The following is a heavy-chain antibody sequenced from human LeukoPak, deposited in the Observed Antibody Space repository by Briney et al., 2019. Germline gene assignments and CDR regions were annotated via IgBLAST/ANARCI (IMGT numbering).Heavy chain of an antibody. CDR1: GGSISSDY. CDR2: IYNSGNN. CDR3: ATRGY. J-gene: IGHJ4*02. D-gene: IGHD3-10*01. V-gene: IGHV4-59*08. Sequence: PSETLSLTCTVSGGSISSDYWQWIRQPPGKGLEWVGYIYNSGNNHYNSSLKSRVTISIDTSNNQFSLKLASVTAADTAVYYCATRGYWGQGTLVAVSS.